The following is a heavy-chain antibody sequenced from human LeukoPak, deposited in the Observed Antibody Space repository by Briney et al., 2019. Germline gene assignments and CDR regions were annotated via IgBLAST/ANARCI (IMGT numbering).Heavy chain of an antibody. CDR1: GGSISSYY. CDR2: IYYSGST. V-gene: IGHV4-59*08. D-gene: IGHD5-18*01. J-gene: IGHJ4*02. CDR3: ARHGNHVGGIQLWLSLDY. Sequence: SETLSLTCTVPGGSISSYYWSWIRQPPGKGLEWTGNIYYSGSTNYNPSLKSRVTISVDTSKNQFSLKLSSVTAADTAVYYCARHGNHVGGIQLWLSLDYWGQGTLVTVSS.